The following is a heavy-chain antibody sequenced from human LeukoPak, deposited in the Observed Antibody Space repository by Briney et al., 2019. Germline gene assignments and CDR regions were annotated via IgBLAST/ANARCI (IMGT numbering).Heavy chain of an antibody. Sequence: GGSLRLSCAASGFTFSSYEMNWVRQAPGKGLEWVAVISFDGSNKYSPDSVKGRFTVSRDNSKNTLYLQMNSLRPEDTAVYYCAKVDSSGSSGWGQGTLVTVSS. V-gene: IGHV3-30*18. J-gene: IGHJ4*02. D-gene: IGHD3-22*01. CDR3: AKVDSSGSSG. CDR2: ISFDGSNK. CDR1: GFTFSSYE.